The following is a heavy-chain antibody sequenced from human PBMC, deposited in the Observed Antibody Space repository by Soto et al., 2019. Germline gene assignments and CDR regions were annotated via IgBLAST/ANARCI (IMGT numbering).Heavy chain of an antibody. CDR1: GFTFGDYA. V-gene: IGHV3-49*05. CDR2: IGSKVYGGTT. CDR3: TRPYTTIVVRYFDY. J-gene: IGHJ4*02. Sequence: EVQLVESGGGLVKPGRSLRLSCTASGFTFGDYAMSWFRQAPGKGLAWVGFIGSKVYGGTTEYAASVRGRTTISRDDSRSIAYLQMNSLKTEDTGVYYCTRPYTTIVVRYFDYWGQGTLVTVSS. D-gene: IGHD3-22*01.